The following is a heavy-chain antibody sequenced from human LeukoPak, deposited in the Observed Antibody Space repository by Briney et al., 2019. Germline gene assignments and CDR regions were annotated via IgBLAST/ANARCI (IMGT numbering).Heavy chain of an antibody. CDR2: ISADGGST. Sequence: GGSLRLSCAASGFNFDAYAMHWVRQAPGMGLQWISLISADGGSTYYADSVKGRLTISRDNSKNSLYLQMNSLTTEDTAFYYCAKDKAGTIVWYGRWAIGLFDYWGQGTLLTVSS. D-gene: IGHD6-13*01. V-gene: IGHV3-43*02. CDR3: AKDKAGTIVWYGRWAIGLFDY. CDR1: GFNFDAYA. J-gene: IGHJ4*02.